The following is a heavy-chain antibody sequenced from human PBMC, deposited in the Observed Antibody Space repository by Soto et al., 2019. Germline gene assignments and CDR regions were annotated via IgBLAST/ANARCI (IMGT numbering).Heavy chain of an antibody. CDR1: GYTFTSYD. CDR2: MNPNSGNT. CDR3: SRAYYYDSSGYSNWFDP. D-gene: IGHD3-22*01. J-gene: IGHJ5*02. Sequence: GASVKVSCKASGYTFTSYDINWVRQATGQGLEWMGWMNPNSGNTGYAQKFRGRVTMTRNTSISTAYMELSSLRSEDTAVYYCSRAYYYDSSGYSNWFDPWGQGTLVTVSS. V-gene: IGHV1-8*01.